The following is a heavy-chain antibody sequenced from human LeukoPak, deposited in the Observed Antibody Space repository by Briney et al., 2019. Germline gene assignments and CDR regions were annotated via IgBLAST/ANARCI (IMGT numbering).Heavy chain of an antibody. J-gene: IGHJ4*02. CDR1: GFNYDW. CDR2: INGDGRDT. CDR3: ARDRGPRTGFMVREAYDY. V-gene: IGHV3-74*01. D-gene: IGHD3-10*01. Sequence: GGSLRLSCAASGFNYDWMHWVRQAPGKGLVWVSRINGDGRDTTYVDSVKGRFSISRDNAKNTLYLQMSSLRAEDTAVYYCARDRGPRTGFMVREAYDYWGQGTLVTVSS.